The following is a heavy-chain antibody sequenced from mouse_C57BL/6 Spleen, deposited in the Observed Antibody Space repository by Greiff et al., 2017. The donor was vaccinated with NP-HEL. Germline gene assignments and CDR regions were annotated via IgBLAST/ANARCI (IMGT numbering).Heavy chain of an antibody. CDR3: TRIYYDYDVDYFDY. D-gene: IGHD2-4*01. Sequence: VKLMESGAELVRPGASVTLSCKASGYTFTDYEMHWVKQTPVHGLEWIGAIDPETGGTAYNQKFKGKAILTADKSSSTAYMELRSLTSEDSAVYYCTRIYYDYDVDYFDYWGQGTTLTVSS. J-gene: IGHJ2*01. CDR1: GYTFTDYE. V-gene: IGHV1-15*01. CDR2: IDPETGGT.